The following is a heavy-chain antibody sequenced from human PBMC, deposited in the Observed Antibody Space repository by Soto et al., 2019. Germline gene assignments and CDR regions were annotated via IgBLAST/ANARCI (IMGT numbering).Heavy chain of an antibody. V-gene: IGHV1-18*01. CDR3: ARDPGFGFGYSYAFAMDV. J-gene: IGHJ6*02. CDR2: ISGYNGNT. CDR1: GYTFSNYG. D-gene: IGHD5-18*01. Sequence: ASVKVSCKASGYTFSNYGISWVRQGPGQGLEWMGWISGYNGNTHYEEKVQDRIKMTTDTSTSTTYLELRSLRSDDTAVYFCARDPGFGFGYSYAFAMDVWG.